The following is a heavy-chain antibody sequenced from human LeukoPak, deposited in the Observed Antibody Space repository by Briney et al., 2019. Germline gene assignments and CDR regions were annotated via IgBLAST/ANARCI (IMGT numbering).Heavy chain of an antibody. CDR1: GYTFTGCY. V-gene: IGHV1-2*02. D-gene: IGHD3-22*01. CDR3: ASPDSSGYYYDY. CDR2: INPNSGGT. Sequence: ASVKVSCKASGYTFTGCYMHWVRQAPGQGLEWMGWINPNSGGTNYAQKFQGRVTMTRDTSISTAYMELSRLRSDDTAVYYCASPDSSGYYYDYWGQGTLVTVSS. J-gene: IGHJ4*02.